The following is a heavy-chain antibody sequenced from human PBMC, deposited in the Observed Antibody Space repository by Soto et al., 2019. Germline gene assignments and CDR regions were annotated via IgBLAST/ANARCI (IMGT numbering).Heavy chain of an antibody. J-gene: IGHJ4*02. D-gene: IGHD1-26*01. Sequence: EASVKVSCKASGYTFTSYGISWVRQAPGQGLEWMGWISAYNGNTNYAQKLQGRVTMTTDTSTSTAYMELRSLRSDDTAVYYCARGGVFEIPPYYFDYWGQGTLVTVSS. CDR1: GYTFTSYG. CDR2: ISAYNGNT. V-gene: IGHV1-18*01. CDR3: ARGGVFEIPPYYFDY.